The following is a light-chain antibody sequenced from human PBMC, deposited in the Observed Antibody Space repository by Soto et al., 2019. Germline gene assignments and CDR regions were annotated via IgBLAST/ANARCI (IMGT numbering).Light chain of an antibody. CDR1: QSVSSSY. V-gene: IGKV3-20*01. Sequence: IVLTQSPGTLSLSPGERATLSCRASQSVSSSYLAWYQQKPGKAPRLLIYGASSRESGIPERFSGSGSGTEFTLTISSLQSEDFAVYYCQQYNNWPGTFGQGTKVDIK. CDR3: QQYNNWPGT. CDR2: GAS. J-gene: IGKJ1*01.